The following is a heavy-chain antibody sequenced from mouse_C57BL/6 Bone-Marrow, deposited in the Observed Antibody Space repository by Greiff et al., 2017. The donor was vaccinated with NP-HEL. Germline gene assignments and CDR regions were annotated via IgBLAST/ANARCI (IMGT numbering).Heavy chain of an antibody. J-gene: IGHJ2*01. CDR2: IYPGGGYT. V-gene: IGHV1-63*01. CDR3: ARVYGKGWYFDY. Sequence: QVQLQQSGAELVRPGTSVKMSCKASGYTFNNYWIGWAKQRPGHGLEWIGDIYPGGGYTNYNEKFKGKATLTADKSSSTAYMQFSSLTSEDSAIYYCARVYGKGWYFDYWGQGTTLTVSS. CDR1: GYTFNNYW. D-gene: IGHD2-1*01.